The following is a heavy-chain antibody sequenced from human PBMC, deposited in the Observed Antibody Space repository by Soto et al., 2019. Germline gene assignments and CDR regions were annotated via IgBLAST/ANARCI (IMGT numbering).Heavy chain of an antibody. V-gene: IGHV4-39*01. D-gene: IGHD3-22*01. CDR3: ARWEVVTGLDY. CDR2: INYLGTT. J-gene: IGHJ4*02. Sequence: PSETLSLTCTVSGGSIGSSDYYWGWIRQPPEKGLEWIGNINYLGTTYYNPSLRSRVTISADMSKNQFSLKLNSVTAADTAVYYCARWEVVTGLDYWGQGTLVTVSS. CDR1: GGSIGSSDYY.